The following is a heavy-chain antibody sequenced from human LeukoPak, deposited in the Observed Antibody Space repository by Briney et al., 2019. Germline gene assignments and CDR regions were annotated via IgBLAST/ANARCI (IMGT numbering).Heavy chain of an antibody. CDR3: ASGTSTSCHN. Sequence: TGGSLRLSCTASGFTVSKNAMNWVRQGPGKGLEWVSTMSGSGGTTYYADSVKGRFTISRDTSRNTVYLQMSSLRAEDTAVYYCASGTSTSCHNWGQGTLVTVSS. J-gene: IGHJ4*02. V-gene: IGHV3-23*01. CDR1: GFTVSKNA. CDR2: MSGSGGTT. D-gene: IGHD2-2*01.